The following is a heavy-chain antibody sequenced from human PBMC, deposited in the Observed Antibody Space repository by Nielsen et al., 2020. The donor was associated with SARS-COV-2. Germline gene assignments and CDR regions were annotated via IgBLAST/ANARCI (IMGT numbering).Heavy chain of an antibody. CDR3: ARGTGSVAGTIDY. D-gene: IGHD6-19*01. Sequence: GGSLRLSCAASGFTFSSYGMHWVRQAPGKGLEWVAVISYDGSNKYYADSVKGRFTISRDNSKNTLYLQMNSLRAEDTAVYFCARGTGSVAGTIDYWGQGTQVTVSS. CDR2: ISYDGSNK. CDR1: GFTFSSYG. V-gene: IGHV3-30*03. J-gene: IGHJ4*02.